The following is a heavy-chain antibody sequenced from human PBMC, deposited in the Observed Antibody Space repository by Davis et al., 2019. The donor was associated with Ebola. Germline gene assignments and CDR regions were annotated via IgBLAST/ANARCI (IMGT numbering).Heavy chain of an antibody. J-gene: IGHJ4*02. CDR2: ISTYNGNT. D-gene: IGHD6-19*01. Sequence: ASVKVSCKASGYSFTDDGISWVRQAPGQGLEWMGWISTYNGNTNYAQKVQGRITMTTDTSTSTAYMELRSLRSDDTAVYYCAKVRSSGWYYFDYWGQGTLVTVSS. CDR3: AKVRSSGWYYFDY. V-gene: IGHV1-18*01. CDR1: GYSFTDDG.